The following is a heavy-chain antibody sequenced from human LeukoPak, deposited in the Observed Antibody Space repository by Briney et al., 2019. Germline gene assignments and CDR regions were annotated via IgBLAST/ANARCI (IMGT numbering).Heavy chain of an antibody. Sequence: ASVKVSCKASGGTFISYAISWVRQAPGQGLEWMGGIIPIFGTANYAQKFQGRVTITADESTSTAYMELSSLRSEDTAVYYCARVSDIVVVYAYYYGMDVWGQGTTVTVSS. CDR3: ARVSDIVVVYAYYYGMDV. CDR2: IIPIFGTA. J-gene: IGHJ6*02. D-gene: IGHD2-2*01. CDR1: GGTFISYA. V-gene: IGHV1-69*13.